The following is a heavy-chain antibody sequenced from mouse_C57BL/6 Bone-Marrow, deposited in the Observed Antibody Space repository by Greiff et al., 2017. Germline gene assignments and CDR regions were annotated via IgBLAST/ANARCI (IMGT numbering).Heavy chain of an antibody. D-gene: IGHD1-1*01. J-gene: IGHJ2*01. CDR2: IDPSDSYT. CDR1: GYTFTSYW. CDR3: ANEYGIDY. Sequence: QVQLKQPGAELVRPGTSVKLSCKASGYTFTSYWMHWVKQRPGQGLEWIGVIDPSDSYTNYNQKFKGKATLTVDTSSSTAYMQLSSLTSEDSAVYDCANEYGIDYWGQGTTLTVSS. V-gene: IGHV1-59*01.